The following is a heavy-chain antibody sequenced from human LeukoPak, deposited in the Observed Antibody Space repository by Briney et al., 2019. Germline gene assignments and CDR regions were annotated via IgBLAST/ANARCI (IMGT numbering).Heavy chain of an antibody. D-gene: IGHD3-10*01. J-gene: IGHJ5*02. V-gene: IGHV4-59*01. CDR1: GGSISSYY. CDR2: IYYSGST. Sequence: SETLSLTCTVSGGSISSYYWSWIRQPPGKGLEWIGYIYYSGSTNYNPSLKSRVTISVDTSKNQFSPKLSSVTAADTAVYYCASGGERRYNWFDPWGQGTLVTVSS. CDR3: ASGGERRYNWFDP.